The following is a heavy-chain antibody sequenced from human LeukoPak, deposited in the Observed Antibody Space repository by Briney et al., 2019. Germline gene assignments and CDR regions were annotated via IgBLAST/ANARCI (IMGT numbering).Heavy chain of an antibody. V-gene: IGHV3-43*01. Sequence: SGGSLRLSCAASGFTFDDYTMHWVRQAPGKGLEWVSLISWDGGSTYYADSVKGRFTISRDNSKNTLYLQMNSLRAEDTAVYYCAKEDHVLLWFGELFLYPFDYWGQGTLVTVSS. CDR3: AKEDHVLLWFGELFLYPFDY. CDR2: ISWDGGST. CDR1: GFTFDDYT. D-gene: IGHD3-10*01. J-gene: IGHJ4*02.